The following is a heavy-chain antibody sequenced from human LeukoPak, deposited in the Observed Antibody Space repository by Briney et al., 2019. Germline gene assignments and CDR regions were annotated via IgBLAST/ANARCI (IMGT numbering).Heavy chain of an antibody. V-gene: IGHV3-30*18. CDR2: ISYDGSNK. CDR3: AKDRSDYSKPGYFQL. J-gene: IGHJ1*01. CDR1: GMSVGSYE. D-gene: IGHD2-15*01. Sequence: GMSVGSYEVVDVGRPRVKGLKMVSVISYDGSNKYYADSVKGRFTISRDNSKNTLYLQMNSLRAEDTAVYYCAKDRSDYSKPGYFQLGGQGTLV.